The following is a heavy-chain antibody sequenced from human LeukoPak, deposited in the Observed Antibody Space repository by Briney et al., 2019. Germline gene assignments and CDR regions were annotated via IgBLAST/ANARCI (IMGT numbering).Heavy chain of an antibody. CDR2: IYYSGST. D-gene: IGHD2-15*01. J-gene: IGHJ4*02. CDR1: GGSISSGGYY. CDR3: SGGSSKGVDY. Sequence: SETLSLTCTVSGGSISSGGYYWSRIRQPPGKGLEWIGYIYYSGSTNYNPSLKSRVTISVDTSKNQFSLKLSSVTAADTAVYYCSGGSSKGVDYWGQGTLVTVSS. V-gene: IGHV4-61*08.